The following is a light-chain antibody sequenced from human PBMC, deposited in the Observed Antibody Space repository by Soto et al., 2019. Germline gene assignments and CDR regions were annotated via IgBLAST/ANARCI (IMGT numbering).Light chain of an antibody. Sequence: DIQMTQSPSSLSASVGDRVTITCRASQSINSYINWYQQKPGKAPKLLIYAASSLQSGVPSRFSRSGSGTDFTLNISSLQPEDFATYHCQQSYSTPWTLGQGTKLESK. CDR3: QQSYSTPWT. CDR2: AAS. J-gene: IGKJ1*01. CDR1: QSINSY. V-gene: IGKV1-39*01.